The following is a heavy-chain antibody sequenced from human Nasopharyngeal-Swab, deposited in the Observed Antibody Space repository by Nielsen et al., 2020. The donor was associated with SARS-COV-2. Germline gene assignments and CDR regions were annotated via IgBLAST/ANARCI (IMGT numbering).Heavy chain of an antibody. V-gene: IGHV3-9*01. CDR2: ISWNSGSI. CDR1: GFTFDDYA. D-gene: IGHD6-6*01. J-gene: IGHJ6*02. Sequence: SLKISCAAPGFTFDDYAMHWVRQAPGKGLEWVSGISWNSGSIGYADSVKGRFTISRDNAKNSLYLQMNSLRAEDTALYYCAKDTTPLYSSSSVPYYYGMDVWGQGTTVTVSS. CDR3: AKDTTPLYSSSSVPYYYGMDV.